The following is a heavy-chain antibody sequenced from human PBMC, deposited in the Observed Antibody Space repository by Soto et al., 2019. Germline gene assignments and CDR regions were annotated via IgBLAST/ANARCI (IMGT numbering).Heavy chain of an antibody. CDR2: IYTGGST. V-gene: IGHV3-53*01. J-gene: IGHJ4*02. CDR3: ARDQTDDNGLYYFDY. D-gene: IGHD2-8*01. Sequence: HPGGSLRLSCAASGFTVSSHYMTWVRQAPGKGLEWVSVIYTGGSTYYTDSVQGRFTISRDNSRNTLYLQMNSLRVEDTAVYYCARDQTDDNGLYYFDYWGPGTLVTVSS. CDR1: GFTVSSHY.